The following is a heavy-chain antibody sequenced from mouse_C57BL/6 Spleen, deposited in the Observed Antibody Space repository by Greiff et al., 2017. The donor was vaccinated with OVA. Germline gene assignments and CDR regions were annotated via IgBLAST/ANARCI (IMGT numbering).Heavy chain of an antibody. D-gene: IGHD2-5*01. CDR3: ARDLSNLGAMDY. CDR2: ISYDGSN. V-gene: IGHV3-6*01. Sequence: ESGPGLVKPSQSLSLTCSVTGYSITSGYYWNWIRQFPGNKLEWMGYISYDGSNNYNPSLKNRISITRDPSKNQFFLKLNSVTTEDTATYYCARDLSNLGAMDYWGQGTSVTVSS. CDR1: GYSITSGYY. J-gene: IGHJ4*01.